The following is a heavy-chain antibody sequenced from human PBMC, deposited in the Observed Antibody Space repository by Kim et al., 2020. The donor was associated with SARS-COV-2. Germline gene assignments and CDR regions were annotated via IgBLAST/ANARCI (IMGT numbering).Heavy chain of an antibody. CDR1: GFTFSSYG. Sequence: GGSLRLSCAASGFTFSSYGMHWVRQAPGKGLEWVAVIWYDGSNKYYADSVKGRFTISRDNSKNTLYLQMNSLRAEDTAVYYCAREQYDFWSGYPFDYWGQGTLVTVSS. J-gene: IGHJ4*02. CDR2: IWYDGSNK. D-gene: IGHD3-3*01. V-gene: IGHV3-33*01. CDR3: AREQYDFWSGYPFDY.